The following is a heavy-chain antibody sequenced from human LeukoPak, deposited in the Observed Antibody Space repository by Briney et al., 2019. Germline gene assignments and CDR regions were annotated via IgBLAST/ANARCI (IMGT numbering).Heavy chain of an antibody. D-gene: IGHD2-15*01. V-gene: IGHV4-34*01. Sequence: PSETLSLTCAVYGGSFSGYYWSWIRQPPGKGLEWIGEINHSGSTNYNPSLKSRATISVDTSKNQFSLKLSSVTAADTAVYYCARGRYCSGGSCYQPLDYWGQGTLVTVSS. CDR3: ARGRYCSGGSCYQPLDY. CDR1: GGSFSGYY. J-gene: IGHJ4*02. CDR2: INHSGST.